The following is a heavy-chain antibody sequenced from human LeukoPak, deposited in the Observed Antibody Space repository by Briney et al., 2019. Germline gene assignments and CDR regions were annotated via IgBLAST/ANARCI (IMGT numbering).Heavy chain of an antibody. J-gene: IGHJ4*02. Sequence: SETLSLTCTVSGGSISSYYWSWIRQPPGRGLEWITYIYYSGSTNYNPSLKSRVTISVDTSKNQFSLKLGSVTAADTALYYCARGVAVAGRLDYWGQGTLVTVSS. D-gene: IGHD6-19*01. CDR1: GGSISSYY. CDR2: IYYSGST. V-gene: IGHV4-59*01. CDR3: ARGVAVAGRLDY.